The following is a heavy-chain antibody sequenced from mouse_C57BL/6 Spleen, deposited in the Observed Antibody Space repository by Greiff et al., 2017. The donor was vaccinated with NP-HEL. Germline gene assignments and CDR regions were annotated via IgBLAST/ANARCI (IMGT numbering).Heavy chain of an antibody. J-gene: IGHJ2*01. Sequence: EVKLVESGGGLVQPGGSLKLSCAASGFTFSDYYMYWVRQTPEKRLEWVAYISNGGGSTYYPDTVKGRFTISRDNAKNTLYLQMSRLKSEDTAMYYCARRGSNYVFDYWGQGTTLTVSS. CDR3: ARRGSNYVFDY. CDR1: GFTFSDYY. D-gene: IGHD2-5*01. V-gene: IGHV5-12*01. CDR2: ISNGGGST.